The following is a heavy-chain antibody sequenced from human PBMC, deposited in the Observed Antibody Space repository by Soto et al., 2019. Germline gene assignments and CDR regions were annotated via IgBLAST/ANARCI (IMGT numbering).Heavy chain of an antibody. CDR1: GFTFSSYS. D-gene: IGHD6-6*01. CDR3: ARPEYSSSSYGMDV. Sequence: EVQLVESGGGLVQPGGSLRLSCAASGFTFSSYSMNWVRQAPGKGLEWVSYISSSSSTIYYADSVKGRFTISRDNAKNSLYLQMNSLRDEDTAVYYCARPEYSSSSYGMDVGGQGTTVTVPS. CDR2: ISSSSSTI. V-gene: IGHV3-48*02. J-gene: IGHJ6*02.